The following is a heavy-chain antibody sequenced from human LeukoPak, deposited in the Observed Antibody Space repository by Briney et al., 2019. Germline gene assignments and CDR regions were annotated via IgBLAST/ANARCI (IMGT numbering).Heavy chain of an antibody. CDR1: GFTLSSYE. CDR2: ISSSGSVI. V-gene: IGHV3-48*03. J-gene: IGHJ4*02. CDR3: ARVLNYYDSSGYYFSY. Sequence: GGSLRLSCAASGFTLSSYEMNWVRQAPGKGLEWIAYISSSGSVIFYADSVKGRFTLSRDNSKNTLYLQMNSLRVEDTAVYYCARVLNYYDSSGYYFSYWGQGTLVTVSS. D-gene: IGHD3-22*01.